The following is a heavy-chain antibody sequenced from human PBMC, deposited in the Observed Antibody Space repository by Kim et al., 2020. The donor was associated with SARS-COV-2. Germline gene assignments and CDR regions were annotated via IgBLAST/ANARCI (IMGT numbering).Heavy chain of an antibody. J-gene: IGHJ5*02. D-gene: IGHD3-10*01. V-gene: IGHV4-34*01. CDR2: INHSGST. CDR3: ARGQRSTMVRGVIGWFDP. CDR1: GGSFSGYY. Sequence: SETLSLTCAVYGGSFSGYYWSWIRQPPGKGLEWIGEINHSGSTNYNPSLKSRVTISVDTSKNQFSLELSSVTAADTAVYYCARGQRSTMVRGVIGWFDP.